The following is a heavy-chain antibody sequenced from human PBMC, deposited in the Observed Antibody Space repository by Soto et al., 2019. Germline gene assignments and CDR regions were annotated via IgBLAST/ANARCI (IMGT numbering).Heavy chain of an antibody. CDR3: ARDRNNHFDY. J-gene: IGHJ4*02. D-gene: IGHD1-1*01. CDR2: IWYDGSKE. CDR1: GFTFSSYG. V-gene: IGHV3-33*01. Sequence: PGGSLRLSCAASGFTFSSYGMHWVRQAPGKGLEWVAVIWYDGSKEYYADSVKGRFTISRDSSKNTLYLQMNSLRDEDTAVYYCARDRNNHFDYWGQGTPVTVSS.